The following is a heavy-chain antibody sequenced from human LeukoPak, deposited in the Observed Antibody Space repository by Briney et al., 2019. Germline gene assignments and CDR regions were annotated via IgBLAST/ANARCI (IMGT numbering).Heavy chain of an antibody. CDR3: ALVTAMVTSYYYMDV. Sequence: ASVKVSCKASGYTFTSYDINWVRQATGQGLEWMGWMNPNSGNTGYAQKFQGRVTVTRNTSISTAYMELSSLRSEDTAVYYCALVTAMVTSYYYMDVWGKGTTVTVSS. D-gene: IGHD5-18*01. CDR1: GYTFTSYD. V-gene: IGHV1-8*01. CDR2: MNPNSGNT. J-gene: IGHJ6*03.